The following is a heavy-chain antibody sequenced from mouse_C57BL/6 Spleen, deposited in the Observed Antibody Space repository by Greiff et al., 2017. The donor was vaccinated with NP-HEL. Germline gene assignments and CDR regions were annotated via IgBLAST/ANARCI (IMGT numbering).Heavy chain of an antibody. Sequence: QVTLKESGPGILQPSQTLSLTCSFSGFSLSTFGMGVGWIRQPSGKGLEWLAHIWWDDDKYYDPALKSRLTIAKDTSKNQIFLKIANVDTADTATYYCARIYYDGSYWYFDVWGTGTTVTVSS. J-gene: IGHJ1*03. D-gene: IGHD1-1*01. CDR1: GFSLSTFGMG. CDR3: ARIYYDGSYWYFDV. V-gene: IGHV8-8*01. CDR2: IWWDDDK.